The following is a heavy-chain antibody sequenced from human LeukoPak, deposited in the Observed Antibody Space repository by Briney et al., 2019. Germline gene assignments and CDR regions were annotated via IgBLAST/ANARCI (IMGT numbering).Heavy chain of an antibody. V-gene: IGHV4-59*12. D-gene: IGHD3-22*01. Sequence: PSETLSLTCTVSGGSISNYYWTWIRQPPGKGLEWIGYISYSGSTKDNPSLKSRVTISIDTSKNPFSLKLSSVTAADTAVYYCARVHYFDSSGYYSSTYYYYMDVWGKGTTVTVSS. CDR3: ARVHYFDSSGYYSSTYYYYMDV. CDR1: GGSISNYY. J-gene: IGHJ6*03. CDR2: ISYSGST.